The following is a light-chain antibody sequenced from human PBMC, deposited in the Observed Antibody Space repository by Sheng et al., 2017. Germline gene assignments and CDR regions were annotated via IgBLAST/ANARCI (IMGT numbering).Light chain of an antibody. CDR1: QSVSFN. J-gene: IGKJ3*01. V-gene: IGKV3-15*01. CDR3: QQYGGSLT. Sequence: EIVLTQSPDTLSLSPGERATVSCRASQSVSFNLAWYQQRPGQVPRLLIYGASTRVTGIPARFSGSGSGTEFTLTITSLQSEDFAIYYCQQYGGSLTFGPGTKVDIK. CDR2: GAS.